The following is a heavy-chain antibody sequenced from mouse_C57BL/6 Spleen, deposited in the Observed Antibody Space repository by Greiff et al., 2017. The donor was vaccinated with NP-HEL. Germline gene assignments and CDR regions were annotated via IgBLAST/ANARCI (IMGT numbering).Heavy chain of an antibody. V-gene: IGHV1-82*01. J-gene: IGHJ2*01. CDR2: IYPGDGDT. CDR3: ARSDSNYHPYYFDY. CDR1: GYAFSSSW. D-gene: IGHD2-5*01. Sequence: QVQLQQSGPELVKPGASVKISCKASGYAFSSSWMNWVKQRPGKGLEWIGRIYPGDGDTNYNGKFKGKATLTADKSSSTAYMQLSSLTSEDSAVYFCARSDSNYHPYYFDYWGQGTTLTVSS.